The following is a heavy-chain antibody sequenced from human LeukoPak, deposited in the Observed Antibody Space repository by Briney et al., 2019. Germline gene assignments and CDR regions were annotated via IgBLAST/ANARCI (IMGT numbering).Heavy chain of an antibody. J-gene: IGHJ4*02. D-gene: IGHD1-26*01. CDR2: ISWNSGSI. Sequence: GGSLRLSCAASGLTFDDYAMHWVRQAPGKGLEWVSGISWNSGSIGYADSVKGRFTISRDNAKNSLYLQMNSLRAEDTALYYCAKEAGSGSYSSTRFREPFDYWGQGTLVTVSS. CDR3: AKEAGSGSYSSTRFREPFDY. CDR1: GLTFDDYA. V-gene: IGHV3-9*01.